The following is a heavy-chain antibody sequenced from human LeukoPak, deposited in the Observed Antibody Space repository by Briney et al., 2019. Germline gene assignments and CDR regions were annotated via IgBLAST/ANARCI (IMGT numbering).Heavy chain of an antibody. CDR3: ARDRMYYDFWSGYYDSREFDY. J-gene: IGHJ4*02. V-gene: IGHV1-69*01. CDR2: IIPIFGTA. Sequence: GSSVKVSCKASGGTFSSYAISWVRQAPGQGLEWMGGIIPIFGTANYAQKFQGRVTITADESTSTAHMELSSLRSEDTAVYYCARDRMYYDFWSGYYDSREFDYWGQGTLVTVSS. CDR1: GGTFSSYA. D-gene: IGHD3-3*01.